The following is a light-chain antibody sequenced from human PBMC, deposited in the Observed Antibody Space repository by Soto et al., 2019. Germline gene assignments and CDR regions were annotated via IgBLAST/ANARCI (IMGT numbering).Light chain of an antibody. CDR2: TNN. J-gene: IGLJ2*01. Sequence: QSVLTQPPSTSGTPGQRVTISCSGSSSNIGSNTVHWYQQIPETAPKLLIYTNNQRSSGVSDRFSGSKSDTSASLVISRLQSEDEADYYCATWDNGLTGVVFGGGTKLTVL. CDR1: SSNIGSNT. CDR3: ATWDNGLTGVV. V-gene: IGLV1-44*01.